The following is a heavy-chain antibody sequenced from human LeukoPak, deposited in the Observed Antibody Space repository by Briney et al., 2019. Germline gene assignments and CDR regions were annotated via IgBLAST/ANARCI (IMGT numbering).Heavy chain of an antibody. CDR3: ARVPMVRGIAIAEADY. CDR1: GGSFSGYY. J-gene: IGHJ4*02. CDR2: ISTSSSYI. V-gene: IGHV3-21*01. D-gene: IGHD3-10*01. Sequence: ETLSLTCAVYGGSFSGYYWSWIRQPPGKGLEWVSSISTSSSYIYYADSVKGRFTISRDKAKNSLYLQMNSLRAEDTAVYYCARVPMVRGIAIAEADYWGQGTLVTVSS.